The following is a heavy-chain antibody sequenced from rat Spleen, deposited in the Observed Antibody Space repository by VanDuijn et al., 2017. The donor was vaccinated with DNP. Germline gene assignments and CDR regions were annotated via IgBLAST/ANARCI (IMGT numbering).Heavy chain of an antibody. CDR2: IIYNGSRT. CDR3: ATRGDNSWFPY. V-gene: IGHV5S10*01. D-gene: IGHD1-10*01. J-gene: IGHJ3*01. CDR1: GFTFSDYY. Sequence: EVQLVESGGGLVQPGRSLKLSCSASGFTFSDYYMAWVRQAPKKGLEWVATIIYNGSRTYYRASVKGRFTISRNNAENTLYLQMDSLHSEDTAIYYCATRGDNSWFPYWGQGTLVTVSS.